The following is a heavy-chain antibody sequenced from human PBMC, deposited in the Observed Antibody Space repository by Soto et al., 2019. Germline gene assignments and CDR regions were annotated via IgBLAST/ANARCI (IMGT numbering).Heavy chain of an antibody. J-gene: IGHJ4*02. Sequence: GESLKISCKGSGYHFTNYWIGWVRQVPGKGLEWMGFIYPSDSDTRYSPSFQGQVTISTDKSISTAYLQWSSLKASDTAMYYCARPIGALSTTDFTYWGQGTLVPVSP. CDR2: IYPSDSDT. CDR3: ARPIGALSTTDFTY. V-gene: IGHV5-51*01. D-gene: IGHD3-22*01. CDR1: GYHFTNYW.